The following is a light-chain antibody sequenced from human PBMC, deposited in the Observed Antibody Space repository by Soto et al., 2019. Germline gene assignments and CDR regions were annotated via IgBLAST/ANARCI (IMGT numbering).Light chain of an antibody. Sequence: IPMTQSPSTLSASVGDRVTITCRASQTIINWLAWYQQKPGKAPKLLIYKASTLEGEVPSRFSGSGSETEFTLTINSLQPDDSATYYCQQLNSYSSTFGQGTKVDIK. CDR1: QTIINW. CDR3: QQLNSYSST. J-gene: IGKJ1*01. V-gene: IGKV1-5*03. CDR2: KAS.